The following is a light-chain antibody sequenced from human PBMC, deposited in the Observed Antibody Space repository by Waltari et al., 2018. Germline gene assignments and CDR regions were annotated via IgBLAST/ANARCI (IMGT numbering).Light chain of an antibody. CDR3: QQSRSFPTT. CDR1: QSIGTS. J-gene: IGKJ4*01. Sequence: EIVLTQSPDFQSVPPQGKVTITCRASQSIGTSLHWYQQKPGQTPKPVSTYAAESFSGVPSRFTGSGSGTDFTLTISSLEAEDAATYYCQQSRSFPTTFGGGTKVEIK. CDR2: YAA. V-gene: IGKV6-21*01.